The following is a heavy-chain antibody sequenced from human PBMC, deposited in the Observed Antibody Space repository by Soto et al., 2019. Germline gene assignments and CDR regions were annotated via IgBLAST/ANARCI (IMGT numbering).Heavy chain of an antibody. V-gene: IGHV4-39*01. CDR1: GDSISSSDYY. J-gene: IGHJ4*02. D-gene: IGHD6-19*01. CDR3: ARRTVNIRTFYSGLKTNCFDF. CDR2: IYYPGTT. Sequence: QLQLQESGPGLVKPSETLSLTCTVSGDSISSSDYYWGWIRQPPGKGLEWFGSIYYPGTTYYTPSLRSRVAISVDTSKNQFSLKLNSVTAADTAVYYCARRTVNIRTFYSGLKTNCFDFWGQGTLVTVSS.